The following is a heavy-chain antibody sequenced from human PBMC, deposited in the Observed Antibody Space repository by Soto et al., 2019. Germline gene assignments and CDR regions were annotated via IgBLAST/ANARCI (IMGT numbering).Heavy chain of an antibody. CDR2: ISYDGSNK. D-gene: IGHD5-18*01. J-gene: IGHJ6*02. CDR3: AKDRGYSYGYPHYYYYYGMDV. Sequence: GGSLRLSCAASGFTFSSYGMHWVRQAPGKGLEWVAVISYDGSNKYYADSVKGRFTISRDNSKNTLYLQMNSLRAEDTAVYYCAKDRGYSYGYPHYYYYYGMDVWGQGTTVTVSS. CDR1: GFTFSSYG. V-gene: IGHV3-30*18.